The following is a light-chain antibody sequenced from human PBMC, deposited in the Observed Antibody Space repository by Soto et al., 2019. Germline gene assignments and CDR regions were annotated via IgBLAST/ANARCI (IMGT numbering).Light chain of an antibody. CDR1: SSNIGAGYD. V-gene: IGLV1-40*01. J-gene: IGLJ2*01. CDR2: GNS. CDR3: QSYDSSLSGVV. Sequence: QSVLTQPPSVSGAPGQRVTISCTGSSSNIGAGYDVRWYQQLPGTAPKLLIYGNSNRPSGVPDRFSGSKSGTSASLGITGLQAEDEADYYCQSYDSSLSGVVFGGGTKLTVL.